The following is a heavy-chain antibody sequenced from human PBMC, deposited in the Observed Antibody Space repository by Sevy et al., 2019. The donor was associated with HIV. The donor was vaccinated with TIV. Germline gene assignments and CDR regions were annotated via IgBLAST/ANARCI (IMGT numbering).Heavy chain of an antibody. CDR1: GFTFSNYD. Sequence: GGSLRLSCAASGFTFSNYDMNWVRQAPGKGLEWVSYISSVSSYIYYADSLKGRVTISRDNANNSLFLQLNSLRAEDTAVYYCARALDYYDTGGLYYWGQGALVTVSS. J-gene: IGHJ4*02. D-gene: IGHD3-22*01. V-gene: IGHV3-21*01. CDR2: ISSVSSYI. CDR3: ARALDYYDTGGLYY.